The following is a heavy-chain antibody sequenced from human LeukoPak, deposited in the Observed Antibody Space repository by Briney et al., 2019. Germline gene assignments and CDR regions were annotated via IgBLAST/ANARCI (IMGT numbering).Heavy chain of an antibody. Sequence: SETLSLTCTVSGGSISSGGYYWSWIRQPPGKGLEWIWYIYHSGSTYYNPSLKSRVTISVDRSKNQFSLKLSSVTAADTAVYYCARVAGVENGDYWGQGTLVTVSS. J-gene: IGHJ4*02. V-gene: IGHV4-30-2*01. CDR3: ARVAGVENGDY. CDR1: GGSISSGGYY. CDR2: IYHSGST. D-gene: IGHD1-26*01.